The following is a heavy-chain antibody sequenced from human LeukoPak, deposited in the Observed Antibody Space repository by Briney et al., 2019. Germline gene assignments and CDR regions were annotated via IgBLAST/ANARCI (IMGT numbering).Heavy chain of an antibody. V-gene: IGHV4-31*03. D-gene: IGHD1-14*01. CDR1: GGSISSGGYY. Sequence: SETLSLTCTVSGGSISSGGYYWSWIRQHPGKGLEWIGYIYYSGSTYYNPSLKSRVTISVDTSKNQFSLKLSSVTAADTAVYYCASGGAGQLNPLHYYYYYYMDVWGKGTTVTVSS. CDR3: ASGGAGQLNPLHYYYYYYMDV. J-gene: IGHJ6*03. CDR2: IYYSGST.